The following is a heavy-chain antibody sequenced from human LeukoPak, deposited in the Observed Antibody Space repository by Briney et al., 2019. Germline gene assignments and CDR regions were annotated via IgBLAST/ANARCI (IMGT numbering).Heavy chain of an antibody. D-gene: IGHD2-21*02. J-gene: IGHJ4*02. CDR3: AKTPGGGDYNFDY. Sequence: GGSLRLSCAASGFTFSSYAMSWVRQAPGKGLEWVSAISGSGGSTYYADSVKGRFTISRDNSKNTPYLQMNSLRAEDTAVYYCAKTPGGGDYNFDYWGQGTLVTVSS. CDR1: GFTFSSYA. CDR2: ISGSGGST. V-gene: IGHV3-23*01.